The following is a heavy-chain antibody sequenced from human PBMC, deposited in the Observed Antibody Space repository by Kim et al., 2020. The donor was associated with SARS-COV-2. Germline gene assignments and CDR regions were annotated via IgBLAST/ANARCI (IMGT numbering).Heavy chain of an antibody. CDR2: ISGSGDIT. CDR3: ANPRQPDY. D-gene: IGHD6-13*01. J-gene: IGHJ4*02. CDR1: GFTFSNYG. Sequence: GGSLRLPCAASGFTFSNYGMTWVRQAPGKGLEWVSGISGSGDITSYADSVKGRFTISRANSKNALYLQMSSLRPEDTAMYYCANPRQPDYWGQGTLVTGS. V-gene: IGHV3-23*01.